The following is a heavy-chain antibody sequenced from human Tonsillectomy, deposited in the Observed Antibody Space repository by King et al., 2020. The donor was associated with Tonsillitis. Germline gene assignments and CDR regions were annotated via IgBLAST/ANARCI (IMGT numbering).Heavy chain of an antibody. Sequence: VQLVESGGGVVQPGRSLRLSCAASGFTFSSYALHWVRQAPGKGLEGVAVISYDGSNKYYADSVKGPFTISRDNSNNTLYLQMNSLRAEDTAVYYCARFSLPGEYDSSGYYDYWGQGTLVTVSS. V-gene: IGHV3-30-3*01. CDR2: ISYDGSNK. CDR3: ARFSLPGEYDSSGYYDY. CDR1: GFTFSSYA. J-gene: IGHJ4*02. D-gene: IGHD3-22*01.